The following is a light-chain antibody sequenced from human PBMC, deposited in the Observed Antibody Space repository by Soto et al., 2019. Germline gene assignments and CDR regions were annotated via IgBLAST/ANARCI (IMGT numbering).Light chain of an antibody. CDR2: EVT. V-gene: IGLV2-14*01. J-gene: IGLJ1*01. CDR1: SSDVGGSTY. CDR3: SSYTSTSTPYV. Sequence: QSALTQPASVSGSPGQSITISCTGTSSDVGGSTYVSWYQQHPGKAPELMIYEVTNRPSGVSDRFSGSKSGNTASLTISGLQAEVEADYYCSSYTSTSTPYVFGTGTKLTVL.